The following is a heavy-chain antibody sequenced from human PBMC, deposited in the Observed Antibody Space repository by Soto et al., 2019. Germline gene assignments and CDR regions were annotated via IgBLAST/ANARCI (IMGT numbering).Heavy chain of an antibody. V-gene: IGHV4-59*01. D-gene: IGHD3-22*01. CDR1: GGSFSNDY. CDR3: ARDRYFYDSRGYYRNLDS. Sequence: PSETLSLTCFISGGSFSNDYWTWIRQSPGKGLEWIGYIFHSGITDYNPSVKSRVTISIDKSRNLLSLNLTSVTAADTAVYYCARDRYFYDSRGYYRNLDSWGQGTLVTVSS. J-gene: IGHJ4*02. CDR2: IFHSGIT.